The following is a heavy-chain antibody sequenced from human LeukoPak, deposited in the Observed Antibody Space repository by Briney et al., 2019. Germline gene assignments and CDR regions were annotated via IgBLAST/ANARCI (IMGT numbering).Heavy chain of an antibody. V-gene: IGHV4-4*03. D-gene: IGHD3-22*01. Sequence: YPPGTLSLTCGVSGGSIDITNYWSWVRQAPGKGLEWIGEISHDGTTNYNPSLRSRVAMSFDRANNQFSLSLTSVTAADTAVYYCTREDRPFCPFAYWGQGVLVTVSS. J-gene: IGHJ4*02. CDR2: ISHDGTT. CDR3: TREDRPFCPFAY. CDR1: GGSIDITNY.